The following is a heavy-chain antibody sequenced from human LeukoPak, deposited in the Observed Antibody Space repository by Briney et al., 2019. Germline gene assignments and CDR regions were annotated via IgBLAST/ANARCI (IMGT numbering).Heavy chain of an antibody. V-gene: IGHV4-59*01. CDR1: GGSISSYY. CDR2: IYYSGST. Sequence: SETLSLTCTVSGGSISSYYWSWIRQPPGKGLEWIGYIYYSGSTDYNPSLKSRVTISVGTSKNQFSLKLSSVTAADTAVYYCARGGYCSGGSCYKYYYGMDVWGQGTTVTVSS. J-gene: IGHJ6*02. CDR3: ARGGYCSGGSCYKYYYGMDV. D-gene: IGHD2-15*01.